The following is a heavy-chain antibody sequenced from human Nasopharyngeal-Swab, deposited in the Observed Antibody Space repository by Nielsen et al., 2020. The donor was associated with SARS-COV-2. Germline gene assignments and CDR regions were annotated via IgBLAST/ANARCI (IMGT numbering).Heavy chain of an antibody. CDR2: IWYDGSNK. CDR1: GFTFSSYG. CDR3: ARSRDYYDSSGYYFEYFQH. D-gene: IGHD3-22*01. Sequence: GESLKISCAASGFTFSSYGMHWVRQAPGKGLEWVAVIWYDGSNKYYADSVKGRFTISRDNSKNTLYLQMNSLRAEDTAVYYCARSRDYYDSSGYYFEYFQHWGQGTLVTVSS. V-gene: IGHV3-33*01. J-gene: IGHJ1*01.